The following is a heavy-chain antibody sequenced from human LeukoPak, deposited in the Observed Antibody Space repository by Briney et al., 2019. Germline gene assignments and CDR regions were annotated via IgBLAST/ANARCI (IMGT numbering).Heavy chain of an antibody. V-gene: IGHV3-23*01. CDR2: ISPGADIT. Sequence: GGTLRLSCAASGFTFSIHGMNWVRQAPGKGLEWVSGISPGADITYYAESVKGRFTISRDNSKNTLYLQINTLRAEDTAIYYCAKDCGWLHFCSWGQGTLVTVSS. J-gene: IGHJ5*02. CDR3: AKDCGWLHFCS. D-gene: IGHD5-24*01. CDR1: GFTFSIHG.